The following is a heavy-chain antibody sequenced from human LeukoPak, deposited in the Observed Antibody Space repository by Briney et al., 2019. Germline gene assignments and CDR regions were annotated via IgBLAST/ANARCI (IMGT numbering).Heavy chain of an antibody. J-gene: IGHJ6*02. CDR2: INPSGGST. CDR3: ARDPPMGQQLLRSFFYYYYGMDV. Sequence: ASVKVSCKASGYTFTSYGISWVRQAPGQGLEWMGIINPSGGSTSYAQKFQGRVTMTRDTSTSTVYMGLSSLRSEDTAVYYCARDPPMGQQLLRSFFYYYYGMDVWGQGTTVTVSS. V-gene: IGHV1-46*01. D-gene: IGHD6-13*01. CDR1: GYTFTSYG.